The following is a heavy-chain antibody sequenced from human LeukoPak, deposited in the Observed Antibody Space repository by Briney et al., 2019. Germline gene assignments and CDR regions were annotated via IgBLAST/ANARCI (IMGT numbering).Heavy chain of an antibody. V-gene: IGHV1-2*02. CDR2: MNPKTGGT. J-gene: IGHJ4*02. CDR3: ARNKEGKSLDY. CDR1: GYTFTDYY. Sequence: ASVKVSFTASGYTFTDYYIHWVRQAPGQGLEWMAWMNPKTGGTSYAQKFQGRVTMTRDTSISTAYMELSRLRFDDTAVYYCARNKEGKSLDYWGQGTLVTVSS.